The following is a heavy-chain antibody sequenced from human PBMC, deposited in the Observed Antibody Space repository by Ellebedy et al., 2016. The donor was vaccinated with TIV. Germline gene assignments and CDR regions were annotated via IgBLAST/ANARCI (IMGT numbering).Heavy chain of an antibody. CDR3: GRAGNYGQVDV. Sequence: MPSETLSLTCSVSGGSTSRGGHFWTWFRKHPGKGLDWIGNISYSGSTDYNPSLKSRVIISVYTSKNQLPLKLSSVTAADSAVYSCGRAGNYGQVDVWGQGTTVTVSS. D-gene: IGHD3-22*01. CDR1: GGSTSRGGHF. V-gene: IGHV4-31*03. CDR2: ISYSGST. J-gene: IGHJ6*02.